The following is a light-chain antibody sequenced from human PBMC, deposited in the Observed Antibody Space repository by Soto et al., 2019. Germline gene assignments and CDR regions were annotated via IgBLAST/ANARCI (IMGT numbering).Light chain of an antibody. Sequence: QSVLTQPPSVSAAPGQKVTISCSGRSSNIGNNYVSWYQQLPGTAPKLLIYDNNKRPSAIPYRFSDSKSGTSATLGITGLPPGDEVDDYGGTLDSNVGAGVFGGGSQVTV. J-gene: IGLJ2*01. CDR3: GTLDSNVGAGV. V-gene: IGLV1-51*01. CDR2: DNN. CDR1: SSNIGNNY.